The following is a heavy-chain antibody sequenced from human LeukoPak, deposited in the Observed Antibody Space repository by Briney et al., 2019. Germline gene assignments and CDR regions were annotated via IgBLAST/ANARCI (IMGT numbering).Heavy chain of an antibody. J-gene: IGHJ5*02. V-gene: IGHV4-59*08. D-gene: IGHD2-15*01. Sequence: TTSETLSLTCTVSGGSISSYYWSWIRQPPGKGLEWIGYIYYSGSTNYNPSLKSRVIISVDTSKNQFSLKLNSVTAADTAVYYCARVDGSCSGGSCPSGNWFDPWGQGTLVTVSS. CDR3: ARVDGSCSGGSCPSGNWFDP. CDR1: GGSISSYY. CDR2: IYYSGST.